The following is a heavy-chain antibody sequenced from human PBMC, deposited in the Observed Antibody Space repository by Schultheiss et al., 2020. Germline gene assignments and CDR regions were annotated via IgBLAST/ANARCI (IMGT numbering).Heavy chain of an antibody. CDR1: GGSISSGSYY. CDR2: IYTSGST. Sequence: SETLSLTCTVSGGSISSGSYYWSWIRQPAGKGLEWIGRIYTSGSTNYNPSLKSRVTISVDTSKNQFSLKLSSVTAADTAVYYCARDLGYYGSGSRPLDVWGKGTTVTVSS. V-gene: IGHV4-61*02. J-gene: IGHJ6*04. CDR3: ARDLGYYGSGSRPLDV. D-gene: IGHD3-10*01.